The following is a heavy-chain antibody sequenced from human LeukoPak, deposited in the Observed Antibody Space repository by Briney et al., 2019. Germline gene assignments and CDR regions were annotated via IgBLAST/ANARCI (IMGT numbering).Heavy chain of an antibody. CDR2: IYYTGRT. CDR1: GGSISSSSHS. Sequence: SETLSLTCTVSGGSISSSSHSWGWIRQPPGKGLEWTGTIYYTGRTYYNPSLQSRVTISLDTSKKQFSLKLSSATAADTAVYYCARVTGGNAPLDSWGQGTLVTVSS. D-gene: IGHD4-23*01. J-gene: IGHJ4*02. CDR3: ARVTGGNAPLDS. V-gene: IGHV4-39*07.